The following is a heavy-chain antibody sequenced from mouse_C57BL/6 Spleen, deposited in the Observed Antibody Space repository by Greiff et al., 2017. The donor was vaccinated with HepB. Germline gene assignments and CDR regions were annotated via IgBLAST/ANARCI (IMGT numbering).Heavy chain of an antibody. CDR2: ISDGGSYT. CDR3: ARDHYYGSSHWYFDV. J-gene: IGHJ1*03. D-gene: IGHD1-1*01. Sequence: EVMLVESGGGLVKPGGSLKLSCAASGFTFSSYAMSWVRQTPEKRLEWVATISDGGSYTYYPDNVKGRFTISRDNAKNHLYLQMSHLKSEDTAMYYGARDHYYGSSHWYFDVWGTGTTVTVSS. CDR1: GFTFSSYA. V-gene: IGHV5-4*01.